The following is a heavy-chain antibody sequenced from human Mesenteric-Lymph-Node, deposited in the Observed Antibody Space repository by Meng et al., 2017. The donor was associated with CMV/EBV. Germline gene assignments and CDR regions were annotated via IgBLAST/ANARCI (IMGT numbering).Heavy chain of an antibody. V-gene: IGHV3-66*02. D-gene: IGHD2/OR15-2a*01. CDR1: GFTFSSYS. CDR3: AKETIPVTVVILDAFEI. CDR2: IYSGGST. J-gene: IGHJ3*02. Sequence: GESLKISCAASGFTFSSYSMNWVRQAPGKGLEWVSVIYSGGSTYYADSVKGRFTISRDNSKNTLYLQMNSLRTEDTAVYYCAKETIPVTVVILDAFEIWGQGIMVTVSS.